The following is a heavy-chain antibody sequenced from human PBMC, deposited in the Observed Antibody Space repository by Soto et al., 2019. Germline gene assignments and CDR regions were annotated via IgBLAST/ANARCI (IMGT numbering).Heavy chain of an antibody. CDR1: GYTFTSYG. Sequence: ASVKVSCKASGYTFTSYGLSWVRQAPGQGLEWMGWISAYNGNTNYAQKLQGRVTMTTDTSTSTAYMELRSLRSDDTAVYYCARPGTVIPPPDYYGMDVWGQGTTVTVSS. CDR2: ISAYNGNT. J-gene: IGHJ6*02. V-gene: IGHV1-18*01. CDR3: ARPGTVIPPPDYYGMDV. D-gene: IGHD4-4*01.